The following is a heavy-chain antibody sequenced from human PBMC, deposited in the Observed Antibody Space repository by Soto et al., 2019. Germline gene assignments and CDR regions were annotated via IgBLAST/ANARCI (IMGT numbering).Heavy chain of an antibody. D-gene: IGHD6-13*01. CDR1: GYTFTSYG. Sequence: GASVKVSCKASGYTFTSYGISWVRQAPGQGLEWMGWISAYNGNTIYAQKLQGRVTMTTDTSTSTAYMELRSLRSDDTAVYYCARDAEAAAGTEYNWFDPWGQGTLVTVSS. CDR3: ARDAEAAAGTEYNWFDP. CDR2: ISAYNGNT. J-gene: IGHJ5*02. V-gene: IGHV1-18*01.